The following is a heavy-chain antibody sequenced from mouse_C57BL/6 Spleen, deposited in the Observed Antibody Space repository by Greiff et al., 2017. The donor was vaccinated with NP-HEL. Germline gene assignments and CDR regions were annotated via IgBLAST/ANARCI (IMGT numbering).Heavy chain of an antibody. CDR2: IYPSDSET. J-gene: IGHJ3*01. D-gene: IGHD3-2*02. CDR3: ARGGDSSGYFAY. Sequence: QVQLQQSGAELVRPGSSVKLSCKASGYTFTSYWMDWVKQRPGQGLEWIGNIYPSDSETHYNQKFKDKATLTVDKSSSTAYMQLSSLTSEDSAVYYCARGGDSSGYFAYWGQGTLVTVSA. CDR1: GYTFTSYW. V-gene: IGHV1-61*01.